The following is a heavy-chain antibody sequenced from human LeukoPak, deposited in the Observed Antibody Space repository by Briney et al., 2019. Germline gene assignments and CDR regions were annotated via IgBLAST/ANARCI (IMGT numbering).Heavy chain of an antibody. CDR3: AHRLGYYDSSGYYSDGRFDP. J-gene: IGHJ5*02. CDR1: GFSISTSGVG. CDR2: IYWDGDK. D-gene: IGHD3-22*01. Sequence: SGPTLVNPTQTLTLTCTFSGFSISTSGVGVGWIRQPPGKALEWLGVIYWDGDKYYSPSLKSRLTITKDTSKNQVVLTMTNVDPVDTATYYCAHRLGYYDSSGYYSDGRFDPWGQGTLVTVSS. V-gene: IGHV2-5*02.